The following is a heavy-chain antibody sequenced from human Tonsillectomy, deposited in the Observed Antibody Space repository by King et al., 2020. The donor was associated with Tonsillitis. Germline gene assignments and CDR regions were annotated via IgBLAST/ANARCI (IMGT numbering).Heavy chain of an antibody. J-gene: IGHJ4*02. CDR3: ARVTRFGEFLIDY. D-gene: IGHD3-10*02. CDR1: GGSFSGFY. Sequence: VQLQQWGAGLLKPSETLSLTCAVYGGSFSGFYWSWIRQPPGKGLEWIGEINHSGSTNYNPSLKSRVTISVDTSKNQFSQKLSSVTAADTAVYYCARVTRFGEFLIDYWGQGTLVTVSS. V-gene: IGHV4-34*01. CDR2: INHSGST.